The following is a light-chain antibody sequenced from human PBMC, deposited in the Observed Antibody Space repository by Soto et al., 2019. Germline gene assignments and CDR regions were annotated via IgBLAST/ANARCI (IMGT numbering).Light chain of an antibody. CDR3: QQYDNLPLT. V-gene: IGKV1-33*01. CDR1: QDIRNS. CDR2: DTS. J-gene: IGKJ4*01. Sequence: DIQMTQSPSSLSASVGDRVTSTCQASQDIRNSLNWYQQQPGKAPKLLIYDTSSLEAGVPSRFSGSGSGTDFTFTINSPQPEDIATYYCQQYDNLPLTFGGGTKVDIK.